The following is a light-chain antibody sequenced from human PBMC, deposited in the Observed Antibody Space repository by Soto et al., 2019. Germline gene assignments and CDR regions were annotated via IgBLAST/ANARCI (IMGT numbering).Light chain of an antibody. Sequence: DIQVTQSPSTLSASVGDSVTISCRASQIISNWLAWYQQKPGKAPKLLIYKASNLESGVPSRFSGSGSGTDFTITISSLQPDDFATYYCQPYNTFLLTFGPGTKVDIK. J-gene: IGKJ3*01. CDR1: QIISNW. CDR3: QPYNTFLLT. V-gene: IGKV1-5*03. CDR2: KAS.